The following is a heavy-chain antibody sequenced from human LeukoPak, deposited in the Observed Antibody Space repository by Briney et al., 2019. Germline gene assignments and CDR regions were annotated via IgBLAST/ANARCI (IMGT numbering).Heavy chain of an antibody. D-gene: IGHD4-17*01. CDR2: IYTSGST. J-gene: IGHJ6*02. V-gene: IGHV4-4*07. Sequence: SETLSLTCTVSGGSISSYYWSWIRQPAGKGLEWIGRIYTSGSTNYNPSLKSRVTMPVHTSTNQFSLKLSSVTAADTAVYYCARAASTLPTVTTGGNYYYYYGMDVWGQRTTVTVSS. CDR3: ARAASTLPTVTTGGNYYYYYGMDV. CDR1: GGSISSYY.